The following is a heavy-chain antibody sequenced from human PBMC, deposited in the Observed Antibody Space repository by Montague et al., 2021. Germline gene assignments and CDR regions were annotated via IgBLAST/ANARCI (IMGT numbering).Heavy chain of an antibody. CDR1: GLIFNNYV. CDR2: INGNSINI. D-gene: IGHD3-10*01. CDR3: VKDTRDYYPDF. Sequence: SLRLSCAASGLIFNNYVMNWVRRAPGKGLEWVSGINGNSINIDYADSVKGRFTISRDNAKNSLYLQMNSLRAEDTAFYYCVKDTRDYYPDFWGQGILVTVSS. J-gene: IGHJ4*02. V-gene: IGHV3-9*01.